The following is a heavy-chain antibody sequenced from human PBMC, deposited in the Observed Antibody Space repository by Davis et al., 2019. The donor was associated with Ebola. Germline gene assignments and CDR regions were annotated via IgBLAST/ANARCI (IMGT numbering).Heavy chain of an antibody. V-gene: IGHV4-61*08. J-gene: IGHJ4*02. CDR1: VGSVSSDASY. D-gene: IGHD3-16*01. CDR2: IYYDGRT. Sequence: PSETLSLTCTVSVGSVSSDASYWTWLRQPPGKGLQWIGYIYYDGRTKENPSLKTRVTMSIDTAKNQFSLQLTSVTAADTAVYYCARVWGTFDFWGQGALVTVSS. CDR3: ARVWGTFDF.